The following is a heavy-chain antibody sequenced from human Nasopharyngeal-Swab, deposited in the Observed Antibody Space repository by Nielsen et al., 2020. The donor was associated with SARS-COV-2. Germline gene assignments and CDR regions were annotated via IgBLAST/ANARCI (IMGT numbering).Heavy chain of an antibody. D-gene: IGHD6-19*01. J-gene: IGHJ4*02. V-gene: IGHV3-30*19. CDR1: GFTFSSYG. CDR3: ASERNSRAVAGTFDY. Sequence: GGSLRLSCAASGFTFSSYGMHWVRQAPGKGLEWVAVIAYDGSNKYYADSVKGRFTISRDNSKNTLYLQMNSLRSEDTAVYYCASERNSRAVAGTFDYWGQGTLVTVSS. CDR2: IAYDGSNK.